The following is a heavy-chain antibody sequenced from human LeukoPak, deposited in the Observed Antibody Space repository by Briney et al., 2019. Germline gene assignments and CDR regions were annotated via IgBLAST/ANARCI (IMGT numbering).Heavy chain of an antibody. CDR2: ISCDGSNK. Sequence: GGSLRLSCAASGFTFSSYGMPWVRQAPGKGLEWVAVISCDGSNKYYADSVKGRFTISRDNSKNTLYLQMNSLRAEDTAVYYCARDLVVRGVILGAIDYWGQGTLVTVSS. CDR3: ARDLVVRGVILGAIDY. CDR1: GFTFSSYG. V-gene: IGHV3-30*03. D-gene: IGHD3-10*01. J-gene: IGHJ4*02.